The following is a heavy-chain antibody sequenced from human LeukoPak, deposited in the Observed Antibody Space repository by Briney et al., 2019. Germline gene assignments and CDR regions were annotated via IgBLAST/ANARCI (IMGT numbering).Heavy chain of an antibody. Sequence: ASVSVSCKASGYTFTGYYMHWVRQAPGQGLEWMGWINPNSGGTNYAQKFQGRVTMTRDTSISTASMELSTLRSDDTAVYYCARDPAGYSYVYYHDMDVWGQGTTVTVSS. J-gene: IGHJ6*02. D-gene: IGHD5-18*01. CDR1: GYTFTGYY. CDR3: ARDPAGYSYVYYHDMDV. CDR2: INPNSGGT. V-gene: IGHV1-2*02.